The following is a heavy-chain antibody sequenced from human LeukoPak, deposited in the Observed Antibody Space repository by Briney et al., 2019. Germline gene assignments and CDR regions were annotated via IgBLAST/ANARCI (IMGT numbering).Heavy chain of an antibody. V-gene: IGHV4-39*01. J-gene: IGHJ4*02. D-gene: IGHD3-10*01. CDR2: IYYSGST. CDR3: ARRARGFGESPFDY. CDR1: GGSISSSSYY. Sequence: PSETLSLTCTVSGGSISSSSYYWGWIRQPPGKRLEWIGSIYYSGSTYYNPSLKGRVTISVDTSKNQFSLKLSSVTAADTAVYYCARRARGFGESPFDYWGQGTLVTVSS.